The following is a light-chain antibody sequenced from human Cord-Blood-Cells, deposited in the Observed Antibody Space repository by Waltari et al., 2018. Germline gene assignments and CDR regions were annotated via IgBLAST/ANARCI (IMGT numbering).Light chain of an antibody. CDR2: EVS. V-gene: IGLV2-8*01. CDR3: SSYAGSNNYV. Sequence: QSALTQPPSASGSPGQSVTISCTGTRSDVGGYNYVSWYQQTPGKAPKLMIYEVSKRPSGVPDRFSGSKSGNTASLTVSGLQAEDEADYYCSSYAGSNNYVFGTGTKVTVL. J-gene: IGLJ1*01. CDR1: RSDVGGYNY.